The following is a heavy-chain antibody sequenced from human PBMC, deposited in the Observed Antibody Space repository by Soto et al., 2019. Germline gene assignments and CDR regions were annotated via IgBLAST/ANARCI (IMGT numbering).Heavy chain of an antibody. CDR3: ARHLSYYDILTGYSNYYYYYGMDV. CDR2: IDPSDSYT. CDR1: GYSFTSYW. J-gene: IGHJ6*02. D-gene: IGHD3-9*01. Sequence: GESLKISCKGSGYSFTSYWISWVRQMPGKGLEWMGRIDPSDSYTNYSPSFQGHVTISADKSISTAYLQWSSLKASDTAMYYCARHLSYYDILTGYSNYYYYYGMDVWGQGTTVTVS. V-gene: IGHV5-10-1*01.